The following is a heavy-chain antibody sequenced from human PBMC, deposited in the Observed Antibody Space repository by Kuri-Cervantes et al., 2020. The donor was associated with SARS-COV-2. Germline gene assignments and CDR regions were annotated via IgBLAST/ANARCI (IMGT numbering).Heavy chain of an antibody. CDR2: INAGNGNT. CDR3: ARVPAIVVVPAAIVDWYFDL. CDR1: GYTFTSYG. Sequence: ASVKVSCKASGYTFTSYGMHWVRQAPGQRLEWMGWINAGNGNTKYSQKFQGRVTITRDTSASTAYMELSSLRSEDTAVYYCARVPAIVVVPAAIVDWYFDLWGRGTLVTVSS. V-gene: IGHV1-3*01. J-gene: IGHJ2*01. D-gene: IGHD2-2*01.